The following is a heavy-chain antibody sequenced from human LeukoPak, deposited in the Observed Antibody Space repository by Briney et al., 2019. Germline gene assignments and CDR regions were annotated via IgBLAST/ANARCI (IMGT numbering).Heavy chain of an antibody. CDR1: GYSFTSYW. J-gene: IGHJ6*02. V-gene: IGHV5-51*01. CDR2: IYPGDSDT. CDR3: ASTYSSSSPNYYGMDV. D-gene: IGHD6-13*01. Sequence: GESLKISCKGSGYSFTSYWIGWVRQMPGKGLEWMGIIYPGDSDTRYSPSFQGQVTISADKSISTAYLQWSSLKASDTAMYYCASTYSSSSPNYYGMDVWGQGTTVTVPS.